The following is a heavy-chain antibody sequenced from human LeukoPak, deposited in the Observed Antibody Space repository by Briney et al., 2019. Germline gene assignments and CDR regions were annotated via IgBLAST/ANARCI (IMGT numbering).Heavy chain of an antibody. J-gene: IGHJ4*02. CDR1: GFTFSSYE. D-gene: IGHD7-27*01. CDR2: ISSSGSTI. V-gene: IGHV3-48*03. CDR3: ARDIWDGHWGYSDY. Sequence: GGSLRLSCAASGFTFSSYEMNWTRQAPGKGLEWVSYISSSGSTIYYAGSVKGRFTISRDNAKNSLYLQMNSLRAEDTAVYYCARDIWDGHWGYSDYWGQGTLVTVSS.